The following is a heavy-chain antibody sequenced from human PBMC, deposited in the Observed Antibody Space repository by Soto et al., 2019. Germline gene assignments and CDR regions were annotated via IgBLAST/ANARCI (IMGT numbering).Heavy chain of an antibody. CDR1: GGSMFSYY. CDR2: IYGSGGT. D-gene: IGHD3-16*01. CDR3: AREGASSYASRHFDN. V-gene: IGHV4-4*07. J-gene: IGHJ4*02. Sequence: QVQLQESGPGLVKASETLSLTCTVSGGSMFSYYWSWIRQPAGKGLEWIARIYGSGGTNYNPSLQSRVTMSFDTSKNTCALRLTSVTAADTAVYYCAREGASSYASRHFDNWGPGTLVTVSS.